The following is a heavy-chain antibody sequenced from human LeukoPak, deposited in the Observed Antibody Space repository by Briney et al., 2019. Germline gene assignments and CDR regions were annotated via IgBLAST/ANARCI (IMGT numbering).Heavy chain of an antibody. Sequence: SETLSLTCTVSGASISSYDWSWIRQPPGEGLEWVGYIYYGGSTNYNPSLKRRVTISVDTSKKQFSLQLSSVTAAETAVYYCARGSSMVRGVMYYYYYGMDVWGQGTTVTVSS. CDR1: GASISSYD. CDR2: IYYGGST. CDR3: ARGSSMVRGVMYYYYYGMDV. V-gene: IGHV4-59*12. J-gene: IGHJ6*02. D-gene: IGHD3-10*01.